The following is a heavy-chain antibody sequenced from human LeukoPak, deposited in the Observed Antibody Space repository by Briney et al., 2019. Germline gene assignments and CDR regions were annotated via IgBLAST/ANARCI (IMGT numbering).Heavy chain of an antibody. CDR2: ISYRGTT. CDR1: GVSISSSY. Sequence: SETLSLTCSVSGVSISSSYWSWIRQPPGRGLEWIGYISYRGTTKYNPSLKSRVTISVDTSKNQVSLNLSSVTAADTAVYYCARDPGSCSGGSCSFYWYFDLWGRGTLVTVSS. J-gene: IGHJ2*01. CDR3: ARDPGSCSGGSCSFYWYFDL. V-gene: IGHV4-59*01. D-gene: IGHD2-15*01.